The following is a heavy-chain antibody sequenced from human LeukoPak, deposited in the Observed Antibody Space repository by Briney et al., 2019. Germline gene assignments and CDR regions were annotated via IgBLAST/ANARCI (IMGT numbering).Heavy chain of an antibody. CDR3: TKSDWFDP. V-gene: IGHV3-21*01. CDR2: ISSSSSYI. J-gene: IGHJ5*02. CDR1: GFTFSSYS. Sequence: GGSLRLSCAASGFTFSSYSMNWVRQAPGKGLEWVSSISSSSSYIYYADSVKGRFTISRDNAKNTLYLQMNSLRVEDTAMYYCTKSDWFDPWGQGTLVIVSS.